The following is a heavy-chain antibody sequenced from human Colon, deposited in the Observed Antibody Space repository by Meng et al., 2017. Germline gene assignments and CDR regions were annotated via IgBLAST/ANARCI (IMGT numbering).Heavy chain of an antibody. V-gene: IGHV6-1*01. Sequence: QVQLQQSGPGLVKPSQTLSLTCVISGDSVSSNTAAWNWIRQSPSRGLEWLGRTYYRSKWYNEYAVSVKSRMTFNADTSKNQVSLQVNSVTPEDTAVYYCARDHGYSYCLPLDYWGQGILVTVSS. CDR3: ARDHGYSYCLPLDY. J-gene: IGHJ4*02. CDR2: TYYRSKWYN. D-gene: IGHD5-18*01. CDR1: GDSVSSNTAA.